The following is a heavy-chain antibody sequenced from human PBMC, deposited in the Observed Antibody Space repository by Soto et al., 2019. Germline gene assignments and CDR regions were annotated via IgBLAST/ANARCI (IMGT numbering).Heavy chain of an antibody. CDR1: GFTFSSYS. D-gene: IGHD3-10*01. CDR2: TSSNRATV. V-gene: IGHV3-64*01. J-gene: IGHJ6*03. Sequence: PGGSLRLSCVCSGFTFSSYSMNLVRQAPGKGLEYVSSTSSNRATVYYANSVKGRFTISRDNSKNTLYLQMGSLRAEDMAVYYCARDYGEGYYYYMDVWGKGTTVTVSS. CDR3: ARDYGEGYYYYMDV.